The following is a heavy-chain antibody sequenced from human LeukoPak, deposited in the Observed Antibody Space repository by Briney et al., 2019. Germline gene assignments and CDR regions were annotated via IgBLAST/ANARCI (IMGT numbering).Heavy chain of an antibody. D-gene: IGHD3-10*02. Sequence: GGSLRLTCASSGFTFSSYEMSWVREAPGKGLEWVSYISSSGSTIYYADSVKGRFTISRDNAKNSLYLQMNSLRAEDTAVYYCAELGITMIGGVWGKGTTVTISS. CDR3: AELGITMIGGV. CDR1: GFTFSSYE. J-gene: IGHJ6*04. V-gene: IGHV3-48*03. CDR2: ISSSGSTI.